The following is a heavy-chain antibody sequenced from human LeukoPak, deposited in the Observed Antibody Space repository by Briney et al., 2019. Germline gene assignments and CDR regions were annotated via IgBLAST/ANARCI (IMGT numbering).Heavy chain of an antibody. Sequence: GGSLRLSCAASGFTFSSYAMSWVRQAPGKGLEWVSGLSWDSANIGYADSVKGRFTISRDNAKNSLYLQMNSLRVEDAALYYCAKSPYYYDSSGSPFDFWGQGTLVTVSS. J-gene: IGHJ4*02. CDR3: AKSPYYYDSSGSPFDF. CDR1: GFTFSSYA. CDR2: LSWDSANI. D-gene: IGHD3-22*01. V-gene: IGHV3-9*01.